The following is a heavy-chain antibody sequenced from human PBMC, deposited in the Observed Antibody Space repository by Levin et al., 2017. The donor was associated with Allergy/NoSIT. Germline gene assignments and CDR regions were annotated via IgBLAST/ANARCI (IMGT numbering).Heavy chain of an antibody. CDR3: ARILWFGDQLSECAFDI. V-gene: IGHV1-18*01. CDR1: GYTFTSYG. D-gene: IGHD3-10*01. CDR2: ISAYNGNT. J-gene: IGHJ3*02. Sequence: VASVKVSCKASGYTFTSYGISWVRQAPGQGLEWMGWISAYNGNTNYAQKLQGRVTMTTDTSTSTAYMELRSLRSDDTAVYYCARILWFGDQLSECAFDIWGQGTMVTVSS.